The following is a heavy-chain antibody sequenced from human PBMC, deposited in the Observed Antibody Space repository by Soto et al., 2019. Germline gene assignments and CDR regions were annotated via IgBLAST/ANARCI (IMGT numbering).Heavy chain of an antibody. CDR3: ARHRFNYYDDTVYYYFDY. J-gene: IGHJ4*02. D-gene: IGHD3-22*01. Sequence: ASVKVSCKASGYTFTSYDINWVRQATGQGLEWMGWMNPNSGNTGYAQKFQGRVTMTRNTSISTAYMELSSLRSEDTAVYYCARHRFNYYDDTVYYYFDYWGQGTLVTVSS. CDR1: GYTFTSYD. V-gene: IGHV1-8*01. CDR2: MNPNSGNT.